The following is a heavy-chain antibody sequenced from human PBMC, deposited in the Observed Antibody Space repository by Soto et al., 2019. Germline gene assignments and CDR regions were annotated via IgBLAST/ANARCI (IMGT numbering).Heavy chain of an antibody. J-gene: IGHJ6*02. CDR2: IWYDGSNK. CDR3: ARVSPYPLVAAATYYYYGMDV. Sequence: QVQLVESGGGVVQPGRSLRPSCAASGFTFSSYGMHWVRQAPGKGLEWVAVIWYDGSNKYYADSVKGRFTISRDNSKNTLYLQMNSLRAEDTAVYYCARVSPYPLVAAATYYYYGMDVWGQGTTVTVSS. D-gene: IGHD2-2*01. V-gene: IGHV3-33*01. CDR1: GFTFSSYG.